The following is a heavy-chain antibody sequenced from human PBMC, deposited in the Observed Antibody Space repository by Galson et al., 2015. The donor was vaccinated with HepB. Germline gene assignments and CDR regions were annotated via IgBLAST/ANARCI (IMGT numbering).Heavy chain of an antibody. Sequence: SVKVSCKASGYDFNKYGLSWVRQAPGQGLEWMGWVSGYDGSKNYAPKFKGRVTMTNQTSTGTTFMDMRSLRSGDTAVYFCARDSRLELQLNNYYSYGMDAWGQGTAVFVS. D-gene: IGHD1-7*01. CDR1: GYDFNKYG. CDR2: VSGYDGSK. CDR3: ARDSRLELQLNNYYSYGMDA. J-gene: IGHJ6*02. V-gene: IGHV1-18*01.